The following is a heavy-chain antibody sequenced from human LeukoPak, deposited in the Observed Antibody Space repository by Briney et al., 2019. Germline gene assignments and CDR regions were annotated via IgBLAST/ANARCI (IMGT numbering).Heavy chain of an antibody. V-gene: IGHV4-61*02. D-gene: IGHD6-19*01. J-gene: IGHJ5*02. Sequence: PSETLSLTCTVSGYSISSGTYYWTWIRQPAGKGLEWIGRISTSGSTNYNPSLKSRVTISLDTSKNQFSLKLSSVTAADTAVYYCARDRAGPNWFDPWGQGTLVTVSS. CDR3: ARDRAGPNWFDP. CDR2: ISTSGST. CDR1: GYSISSGTYY.